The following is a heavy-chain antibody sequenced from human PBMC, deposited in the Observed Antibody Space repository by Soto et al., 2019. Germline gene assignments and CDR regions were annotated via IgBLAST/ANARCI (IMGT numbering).Heavy chain of an antibody. J-gene: IGHJ2*01. Sequence: DVQLLESGGGLVQPGGSLRLSCAASGLSFRSYGMSWVRQAPGKGLEWVSGISGSGISTHYADSVKGRFTVSRDNSKNTLYLQMNSLRAEDTAVYNCAKEPVGPDWYFDLWGRGTLVTVSS. V-gene: IGHV3-23*01. CDR3: AKEPVGPDWYFDL. CDR1: GLSFRSYG. CDR2: ISGSGIST.